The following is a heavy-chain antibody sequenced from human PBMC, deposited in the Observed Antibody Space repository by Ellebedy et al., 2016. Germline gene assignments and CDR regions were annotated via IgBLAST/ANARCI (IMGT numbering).Heavy chain of an antibody. Sequence: SVKVSCXASGFTFTSSAVQWVRQARGQRLEWIGWIVVGSGNTNYAQKFQERVTITRDMSTSTAYMELSSLRSEDTAVYYCAADRSTAAGLMFDYWGQGTLVTVSS. CDR2: IVVGSGNT. J-gene: IGHJ4*02. CDR1: GFTFTSSA. CDR3: AADRSTAAGLMFDY. V-gene: IGHV1-58*01. D-gene: IGHD6-13*01.